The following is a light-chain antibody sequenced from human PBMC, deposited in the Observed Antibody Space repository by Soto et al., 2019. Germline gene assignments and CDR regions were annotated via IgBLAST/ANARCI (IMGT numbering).Light chain of an antibody. CDR1: SSDIGSYNL. Sequence: QSALTQPASVSGSPGQSITISCTGTSSDIGSYNLVSWYQQYPGKPPKLMIYEGSKRPSGVSSRFSGSKSGSTASLTISGLRTEDEADYYRCSYAGSITDVFGTGTKVTVL. CDR2: EGS. J-gene: IGLJ1*01. CDR3: CSYAGSITDV. V-gene: IGLV2-23*01.